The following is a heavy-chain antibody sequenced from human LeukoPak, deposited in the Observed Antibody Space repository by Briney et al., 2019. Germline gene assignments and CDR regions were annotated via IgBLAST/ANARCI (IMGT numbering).Heavy chain of an antibody. V-gene: IGHV3-23*01. Sequence: GGSLRLSCAASGLTFSNYALAWVRQPPGKGREWVSGITIGGARYYAESVKGRFTISRDDSKNTLYLQMTSLRVEDTAIYYCARGYYTDYYYFQHWGQGTLVAVSS. CDR1: GLTFSNYA. J-gene: IGHJ1*01. CDR2: ITIGGAR. CDR3: ARGYYTDYYYFQH. D-gene: IGHD4-11*01.